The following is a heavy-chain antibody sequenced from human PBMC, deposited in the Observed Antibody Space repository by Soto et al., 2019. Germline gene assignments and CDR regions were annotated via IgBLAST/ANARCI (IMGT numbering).Heavy chain of an antibody. D-gene: IGHD5-18*01. J-gene: IGHJ6*02. CDR1: GYTFTSYD. Sequence: QVQLVQSGAEVKKPGASVKVSCKASGYTFTSYDINWVRQATGQGLEWMGWMNPNSGNTGYAQKFQGRVTMTRNTSISTAYRELSSLRSEDTAVYYCARVPRGYSYGYRRYYYGMDVWGQGTTVTVA. CDR3: ARVPRGYSYGYRRYYYGMDV. CDR2: MNPNSGNT. V-gene: IGHV1-8*01.